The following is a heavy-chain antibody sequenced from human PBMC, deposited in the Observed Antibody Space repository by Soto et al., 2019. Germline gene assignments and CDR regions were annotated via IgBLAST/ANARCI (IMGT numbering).Heavy chain of an antibody. CDR2: IYWNDDK. CDR3: AHSVSTMVRGVNIDYYGMDG. Sequence: QITLKESGPTLVKPTQTLTLTCTFSGFSLSTSGVGVGRIRQPPGKALEWLALIYWNDDKRCSPSLKSRLTITNDTSKNQVVLTMPNMYPVDTATYYCAHSVSTMVRGVNIDYYGMDGWGQGTTVTVSS. CDR1: GFSLSTSGVG. J-gene: IGHJ6*02. V-gene: IGHV2-5*01. D-gene: IGHD3-10*01.